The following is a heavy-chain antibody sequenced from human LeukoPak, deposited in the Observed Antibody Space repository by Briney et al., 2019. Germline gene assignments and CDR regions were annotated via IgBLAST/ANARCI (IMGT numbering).Heavy chain of an antibody. V-gene: IGHV3-21*04. D-gene: IGHD1-26*01. CDR3: AKVVGAYHDAFDI. Sequence: PGGSLRLSCAGSGFTFSSYSMNWVRQAPGKGLEWVSSISSSSSYIYYADSVKGRFTISRDNSKNTLYLQMNSLRAEDTAVYYCAKVVGAYHDAFDIWGQGTMVTVSS. CDR1: GFTFSSYS. CDR2: ISSSSSYI. J-gene: IGHJ3*02.